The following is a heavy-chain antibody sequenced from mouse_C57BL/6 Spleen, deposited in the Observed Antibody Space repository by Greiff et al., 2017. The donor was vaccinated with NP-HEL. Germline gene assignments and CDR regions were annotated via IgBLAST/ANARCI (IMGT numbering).Heavy chain of an antibody. J-gene: IGHJ2*01. CDR2: INPNNGGT. D-gene: IGHD1-1*01. V-gene: IGHV1-18*01. CDR3: ARVLRYYFDY. Sequence: VQLQQSGPELVKPGASVKIPCKASGYTFTDYNMDWVKQSHGKSLEWIGDINPNNGGTSYNQKFKGKATLTVDKSSSTAYMELRSLTSEDTAVYYCARVLRYYFDYWGQGTTLTVSS. CDR1: GYTFTDYN.